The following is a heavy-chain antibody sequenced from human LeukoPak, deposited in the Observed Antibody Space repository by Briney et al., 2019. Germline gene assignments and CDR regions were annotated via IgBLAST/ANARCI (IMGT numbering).Heavy chain of an antibody. D-gene: IGHD5-18*01. J-gene: IGHJ4*02. Sequence: SVKVSCKASGGTFSSYAISWVRQAPGQGLEWMGGIIPIFGTANYAQKFQGRVTMTRDTSTSTVYMELSSLRSEDTAVYYCASLGNGYSYGLDFDYWGQGTLVTVSS. CDR2: IIPIFGTA. V-gene: IGHV1-69*05. CDR3: ASLGNGYSYGLDFDY. CDR1: GGTFSSYA.